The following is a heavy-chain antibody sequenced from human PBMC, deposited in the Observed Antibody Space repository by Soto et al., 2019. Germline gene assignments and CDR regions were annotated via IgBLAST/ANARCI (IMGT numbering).Heavy chain of an antibody. CDR1: GFTFSSYW. CDR3: ARGTFGDYVFVVYHYGMDV. D-gene: IGHD4-17*01. CDR2: IKQDGSEK. V-gene: IGHV3-7*05. J-gene: IGHJ6*02. Sequence: GGSLRLSCAASGFTFSSYWMSWVRQAPGKGLEWVANIKQDGSEKYYVDSVKGRFTISRDNAKNSLYLQMNSLRAEDTAVYYCARGTFGDYVFVVYHYGMDVWGQGTTVTVSS.